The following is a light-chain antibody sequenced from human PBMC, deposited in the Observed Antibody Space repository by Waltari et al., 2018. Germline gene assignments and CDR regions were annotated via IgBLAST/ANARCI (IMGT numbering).Light chain of an antibody. V-gene: IGKV1-33*01. Sequence: DIQMTQSPSSLSASVGDRGHITCQASQGISKFVNWYQHKAGKAPKLLIHDATRLEVGVPSRFTGSGSGTDFTFTVSSLQPEDIATYYCQQFDSVPYTFGQGTKLEI. J-gene: IGKJ2*01. CDR3: QQFDSVPYT. CDR1: QGISKF. CDR2: DAT.